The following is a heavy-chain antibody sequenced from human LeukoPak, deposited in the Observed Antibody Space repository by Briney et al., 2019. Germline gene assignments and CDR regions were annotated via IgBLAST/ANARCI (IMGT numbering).Heavy chain of an antibody. CDR2: ISSSSSYI. Sequence: GGSLRLSCAASGFTFSSYSMNWVRQAPGKGLEWVSSISSSSSYIYYADSVKGRFTISRDNARNSLYLQMNSLRAEDTAVYYCARDSPNEAILWWSIDYWGQGTLVTVSS. CDR3: ARDSPNEAILWWSIDY. V-gene: IGHV3-21*01. CDR1: GFTFSSYS. D-gene: IGHD2-21*01. J-gene: IGHJ4*02.